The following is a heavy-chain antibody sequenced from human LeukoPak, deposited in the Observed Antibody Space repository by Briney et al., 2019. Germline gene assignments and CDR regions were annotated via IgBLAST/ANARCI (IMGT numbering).Heavy chain of an antibody. D-gene: IGHD2-21*02. Sequence: VASVKVSCKASGYTFTSYYMHWVRQAPGQGLEWMGVINPSGGTTSYVQKFHDRLTMTRDTSTSTVYMELSSLRSEDTAVYYCARGRMTRDIWGQGTMVTVSS. CDR3: ARGRMTRDI. CDR1: GYTFTSYY. J-gene: IGHJ3*02. V-gene: IGHV1-46*01. CDR2: INPSGGTT.